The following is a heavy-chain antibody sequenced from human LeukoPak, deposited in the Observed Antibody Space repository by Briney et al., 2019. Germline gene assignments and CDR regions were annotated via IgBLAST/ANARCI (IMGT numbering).Heavy chain of an antibody. CDR1: GFTFSDYY. Sequence: GGSLRLSCAASGFTFSDYYMSWIRQAPGKGLEWVSYISSSGSTIYYADSVKGRFTISRDNAKNSLYLQMNSLRAEDTAVYYCATHNYYDSSGYYSIDYWGQGTLVTVSS. CDR3: ATHNYYDSSGYYSIDY. V-gene: IGHV3-11*04. CDR2: ISSSGSTI. J-gene: IGHJ4*02. D-gene: IGHD3-22*01.